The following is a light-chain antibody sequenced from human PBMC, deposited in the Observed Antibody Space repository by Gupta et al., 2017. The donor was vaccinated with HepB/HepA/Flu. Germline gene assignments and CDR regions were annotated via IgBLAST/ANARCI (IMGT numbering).Light chain of an antibody. Sequence: DIVMTQSPLSLPVTPGEPASISCRSSHSPLHSDGNNYLEWYLQRPGQSPQLLIYLGSNRASGVPDRFSGSGSGTDFTLKISRVEAEDVGVYYCMRDLAPITFGQGTRLEIK. V-gene: IGKV2-28*01. CDR3: MRDLAPIT. J-gene: IGKJ5*01. CDR1: HSPLHSDGNNY. CDR2: LGS.